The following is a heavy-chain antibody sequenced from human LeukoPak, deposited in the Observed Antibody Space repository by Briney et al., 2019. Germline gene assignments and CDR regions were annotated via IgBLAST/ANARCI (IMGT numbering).Heavy chain of an antibody. Sequence: SETLSLTCTFSGGSISSNTYYWAWIREPPGKGLEWIGTISYSGSSYYNPSLNSRVTISVDTSKNQFFLNLTSVTATDTALYYCAIHGYYYSSGPLFDAWGHGTLVTVSS. V-gene: IGHV4-39*01. CDR3: AIHGYYYSSGPLFDA. CDR2: ISYSGSS. CDR1: GGSISSNTYY. D-gene: IGHD3-10*01. J-gene: IGHJ4*01.